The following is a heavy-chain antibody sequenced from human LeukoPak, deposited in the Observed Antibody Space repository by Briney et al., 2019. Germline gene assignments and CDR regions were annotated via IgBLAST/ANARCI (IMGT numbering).Heavy chain of an antibody. CDR3: ATAPAGITMVRGVNYFDY. J-gene: IGHJ4*02. V-gene: IGHV3-23*01. Sequence: PGGSLRLSCAASGFTFSSYAMSWVRQAPGKGLEGVSAISGSGGSTYYADSVKGRFTISRDNSKNTLYLQMNSLSAEDTAVYYCATAPAGITMVRGVNYFDYWGQGTLVTVSS. CDR2: ISGSGGST. D-gene: IGHD3-10*01. CDR1: GFTFSSYA.